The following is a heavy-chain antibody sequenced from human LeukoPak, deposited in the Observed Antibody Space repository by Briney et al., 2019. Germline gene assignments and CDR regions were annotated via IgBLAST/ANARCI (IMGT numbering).Heavy chain of an antibody. CDR2: INPNSGGT. CDR1: GYTFTGYY. Sequence: GASEKVSCKASGYTFTGYYMHWMRQAPGQGLEWMGWINPNSGGTNYAQKFQGRVTMTRDTSISTAYMELSRLRSDDTAVYYCARGYSSSWKYWGQGTLVTVSS. V-gene: IGHV1-2*02. CDR3: ARGYSSSWKY. D-gene: IGHD6-13*01. J-gene: IGHJ4*02.